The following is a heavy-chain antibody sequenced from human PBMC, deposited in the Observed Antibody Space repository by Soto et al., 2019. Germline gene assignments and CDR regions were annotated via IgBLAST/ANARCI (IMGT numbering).Heavy chain of an antibody. CDR1: GFTFSSYA. J-gene: IGHJ5*02. Sequence: GGSLRLSCAASGFTFSSYAMSWVRQAPGKGLEWVSAISGSGGSTYYADSVKGRFTISRDNSKNTLYPQMNSLRAEDTAVYYCAKVRSPVLSDELDPWGQGTLVTVSS. CDR3: AKVRSPVLSDELDP. V-gene: IGHV3-23*01. CDR2: ISGSGGST.